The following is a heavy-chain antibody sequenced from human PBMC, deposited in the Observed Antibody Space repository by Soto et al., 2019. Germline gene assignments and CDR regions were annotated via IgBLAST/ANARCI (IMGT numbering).Heavy chain of an antibody. CDR2: ISGYNGDT. V-gene: IGHV1-18*01. CDR3: ARDLVVQTTTGGVDF. Sequence: ASVKVSCKASGYTFTSYGITWVRQAPGQGLEWMGWISGYNGDTNYPQKLKDRVNMTTYTSTNTAYIELSSLSSDDTADYYCARDLVVQTTTGGVDFWGQGTLVTVSS. J-gene: IGHJ4*02. CDR1: GYTFTSYG. D-gene: IGHD2-2*01.